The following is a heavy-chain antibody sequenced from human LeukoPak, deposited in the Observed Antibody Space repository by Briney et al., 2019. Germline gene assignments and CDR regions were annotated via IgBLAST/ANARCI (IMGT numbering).Heavy chain of an antibody. Sequence: GGSLRLSCAASGFTFSSYGMHWVRQAPGKGLEWVAVISYDGSYKYYADSVKGRFTISRDNAKKSLYLQMNSLRAEDTALYYCARADLYQYYMDVWGKGTTVTVSS. CDR1: GFTFSSYG. CDR3: ARADLYQYYMDV. V-gene: IGHV3-30*03. D-gene: IGHD2-2*01. CDR2: ISYDGSYK. J-gene: IGHJ6*03.